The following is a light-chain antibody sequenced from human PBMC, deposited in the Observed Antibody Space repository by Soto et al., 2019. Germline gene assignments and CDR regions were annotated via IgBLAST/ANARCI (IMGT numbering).Light chain of an antibody. CDR1: QGISSY. J-gene: IGKJ1*01. CDR2: AAS. Sequence: AIRMTQSPSSLSASTGDRVTITCRASQGISSYLAWYQQKPGKAPKLLIYAASTLQSGVPSRFSGSGSGSDFTLTISGLQAEDLATYYCQQYYSYPPAWTFGQGTKVEIK. CDR3: QQYYSYPPAWT. V-gene: IGKV1-8*01.